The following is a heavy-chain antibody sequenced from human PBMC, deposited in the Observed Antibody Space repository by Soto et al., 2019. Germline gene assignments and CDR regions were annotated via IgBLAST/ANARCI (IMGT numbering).Heavy chain of an antibody. CDR2: ISWNSGSI. J-gene: IGHJ4*02. V-gene: IGHV3-9*01. Sequence: GGSLRLSCAASGFTFDDYAMHWVRQAPGKGLEWVSGISWNSGSIGYADSVKGRFTISRDNAKNSLYLQMNSLRAEDTALYYCAKDPFEAVAGTLDYWGQGTLVTVSS. CDR1: GFTFDDYA. D-gene: IGHD6-19*01. CDR3: AKDPFEAVAGTLDY.